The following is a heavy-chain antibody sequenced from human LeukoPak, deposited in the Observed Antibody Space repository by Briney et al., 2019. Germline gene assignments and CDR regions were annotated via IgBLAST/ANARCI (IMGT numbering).Heavy chain of an antibody. D-gene: IGHD6-13*01. CDR1: GGSFSGYY. J-gene: IGHJ6*02. CDR2: IYTSGST. V-gene: IGHV4-4*07. Sequence: PSETLSLTCAVYGGSFSGYYWSWIRQPAGKGLEWIGRIYTSGSTNYNPSLKSRVTMSVDTSKNQFSLKLSSVTAADTAVYYCARETGYSSSWRPLYYYGMDVWGQGTTVTVSS. CDR3: ARETGYSSSWRPLYYYGMDV.